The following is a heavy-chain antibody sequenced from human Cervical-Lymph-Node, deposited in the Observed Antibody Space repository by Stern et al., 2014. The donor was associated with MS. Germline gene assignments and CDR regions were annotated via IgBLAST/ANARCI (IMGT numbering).Heavy chain of an antibody. J-gene: IGHJ6*02. CDR1: GFTFSSYS. CDR2: ISSSSGTK. D-gene: IGHD5-12*01. V-gene: IGHV3-48*01. Sequence: EVQLVESGGGLIQPGGSLRLSCAASGFTFSSYSMNWVRQAPGKGLEWVSYISSSSGTKYYADSVKGRFTISRDNAKNSLYLQMNSLRAEDTAVYYCAPRGIVATTGYYAMDVWGQGTTVTVSS. CDR3: APRGIVATTGYYAMDV.